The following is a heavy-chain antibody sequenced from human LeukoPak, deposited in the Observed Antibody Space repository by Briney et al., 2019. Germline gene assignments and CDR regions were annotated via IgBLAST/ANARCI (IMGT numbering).Heavy chain of an antibody. CDR3: ARDPPGDTDDY. J-gene: IGHJ4*02. D-gene: IGHD3-10*01. V-gene: IGHV1-2*02. CDR1: GYTFTCYY. Sequence: ASVKVSCKTSGYTFTCYYMHWVRQAPGQGLEWMGWINPNSGGTNYAQKLQGRVTMTTDTSTSTAYMELRSLRSDDTAVYYCARDPPGDTDDYWGQGTLVTVSS. CDR2: INPNSGGT.